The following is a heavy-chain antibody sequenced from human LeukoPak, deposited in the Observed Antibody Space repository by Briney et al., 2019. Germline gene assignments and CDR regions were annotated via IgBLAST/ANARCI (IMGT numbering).Heavy chain of an antibody. V-gene: IGHV3-53*01. J-gene: IGHJ4*02. D-gene: IGHD2-21*02. CDR1: GFTVSSNY. Sequence: GGSLRLSCAASGFTVSSNYMSWVRQAPGKGLEWVSVIYSGGRTYYADSVKGRFTTSRDNSKNTLYLQMNSLRAEDTAVYYCAGTTCGGDCYSEYWGQGTQVTVSS. CDR2: IYSGGRT. CDR3: AGTTCGGDCYSEY.